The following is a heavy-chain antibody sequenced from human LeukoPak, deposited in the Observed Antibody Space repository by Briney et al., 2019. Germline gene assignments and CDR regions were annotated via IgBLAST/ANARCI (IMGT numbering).Heavy chain of an antibody. Sequence: ASVKVSCKASGGTFSSYAISWVRQAPGQGLEWMGRIIPILGIANCAQKFQGRVTITADKSTSTAYMELSSLRSEDTAVYYCASSAVVVVAATPAIPLYYYGMDVWGQGTTVTVSS. CDR1: GGTFSSYA. CDR2: IIPILGIA. CDR3: ASSAVVVVAATPAIPLYYYGMDV. D-gene: IGHD2-15*01. V-gene: IGHV1-69*04. J-gene: IGHJ6*02.